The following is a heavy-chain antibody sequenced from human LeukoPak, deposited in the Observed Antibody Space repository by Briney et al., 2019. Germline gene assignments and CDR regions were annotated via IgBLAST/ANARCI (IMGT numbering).Heavy chain of an antibody. CDR2: ISYDGSNK. CDR1: GFTFSSYG. D-gene: IGHD5-12*01. J-gene: IGHJ4*02. Sequence: GGSLRLSCAASGFTFSSYGMHWVRQAPGKGLEWVAVISYDGSNKYYADSVKGRFTISRDNAKNSLYLQMNSLRAEDTALYYCAKDFGRSAYDRPFDYWGQGTLVTVSS. CDR3: AKDFGRSAYDRPFDY. V-gene: IGHV3-30*18.